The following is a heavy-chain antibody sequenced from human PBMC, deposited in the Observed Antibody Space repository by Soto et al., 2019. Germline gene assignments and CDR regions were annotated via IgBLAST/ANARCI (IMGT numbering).Heavy chain of an antibody. CDR2: ISYDGSNK. Sequence: QVQLVESGGGVVQPGRSLRLSCAASGFTFSSYAMHWVRQAPGKGLEWVAVISYDGSNKYYADSVKGRFTISRDNSKNTLYLQMNSLRAGDTAVYYCARSYSSSTHAFDIWGQGTMVTVSS. V-gene: IGHV3-30-3*01. J-gene: IGHJ3*02. CDR3: ARSYSSSTHAFDI. D-gene: IGHD6-13*01. CDR1: GFTFSSYA.